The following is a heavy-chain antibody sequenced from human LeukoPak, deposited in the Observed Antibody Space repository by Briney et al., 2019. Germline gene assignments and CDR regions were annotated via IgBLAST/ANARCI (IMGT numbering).Heavy chain of an antibody. Sequence: PGGSLRLSCAASGFTFSSYAMHWVRQAPGKGLEWVAVMSYDGSNKYYADSVKGRFTISRDNSKNTLYLQMNSLRAEDTAVYYCARSGEDYDILTGSYYFDYWGQGTLVTVSS. V-gene: IGHV3-30*04. CDR3: ARSGEDYDILTGSYYFDY. CDR2: MSYDGSNK. CDR1: GFTFSSYA. J-gene: IGHJ4*02. D-gene: IGHD3-9*01.